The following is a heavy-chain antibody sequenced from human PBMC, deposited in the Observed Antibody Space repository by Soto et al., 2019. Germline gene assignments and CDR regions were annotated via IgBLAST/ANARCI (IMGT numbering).Heavy chain of an antibody. V-gene: IGHV4-39*01. CDR2: IYYSGST. CDR3: ARLGVTAGYCTNGVCYNFDY. Sequence: PSETLSLTCTVSGGSISSSSYYWGWIRQPPGKGLEWIGSIYYSGSTYYNPSLKSRVTISVDTSKNQFSLKLSSVTAADTAVYYCARLGVTAGYCTNGVCYNFDYWGQGTLVTVSS. CDR1: GGSISSSSYY. D-gene: IGHD2-8*01. J-gene: IGHJ4*02.